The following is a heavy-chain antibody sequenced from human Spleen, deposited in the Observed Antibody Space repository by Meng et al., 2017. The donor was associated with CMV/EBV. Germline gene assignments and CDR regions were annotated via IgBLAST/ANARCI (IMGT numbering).Heavy chain of an antibody. D-gene: IGHD3-3*01. CDR3: ARWVDYDLWSGNSYYFDY. J-gene: IGHJ4*02. CDR2: IYPGDSDT. CDR1: GYSFTKYW. V-gene: IGHV5-51*01. Sequence: GESLKISCKGSGYSFTKYWIGWVRQMPGKGLEWMGIIYPGDSDTRYTPSFQGHVTISVDKSISTVYLQWSSLKASDSAMYYCARWVDYDLWSGNSYYFDYWGQGTPVTVSS.